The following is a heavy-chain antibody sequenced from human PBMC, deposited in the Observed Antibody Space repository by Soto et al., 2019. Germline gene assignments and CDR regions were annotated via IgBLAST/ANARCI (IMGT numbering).Heavy chain of an antibody. CDR2: ISPYNSNT. CDR1: GYTFTNYG. J-gene: IGHJ4*02. D-gene: IGHD3-10*01. CDR3: ASDRGGFDY. V-gene: IGHV1-18*01. Sequence: QVQLVQSGGEVKKPGASVKVSCKASGYTFTNYGICWVRQAPGQVLQWMGWISPYNSNTNYAQKYQCRVTRTTDTSTSTAYMDPSSLRTVDTAVEYCASDRGGFDYWGQGTLVTGSS.